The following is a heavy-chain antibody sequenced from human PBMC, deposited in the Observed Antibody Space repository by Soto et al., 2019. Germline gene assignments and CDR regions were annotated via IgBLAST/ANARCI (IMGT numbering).Heavy chain of an antibody. CDR1: GGTFSSYA. J-gene: IGHJ5*02. CDR3: ARGGSSWSDNWFDP. D-gene: IGHD6-13*01. CDR2: IIPIFGTA. V-gene: IGHV1-69*13. Sequence: SVKVSCKASGGTFSSYAISWVRQAPGQGLEWMGGIIPIFGTANYAQKFQGRVTITADESTSTAYMELSSLRSEDTAVYYCARGGSSWSDNWFDPWGQGTLVTVS.